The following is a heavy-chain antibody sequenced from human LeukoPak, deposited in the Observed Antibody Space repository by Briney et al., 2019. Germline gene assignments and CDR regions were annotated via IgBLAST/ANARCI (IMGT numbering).Heavy chain of an antibody. Sequence: GGSLRLFCAASGFTFSSYSMNWVRQAPGKGLEWVSSISSSSSYIYYADSVKGRFTISRDNAKNSLYLQMNSLRAEDTAVYYCARDFSGVVVPAAMAYWGQGTLVTVSS. J-gene: IGHJ4*02. V-gene: IGHV3-21*01. D-gene: IGHD2-2*01. CDR3: ARDFSGVVVPAAMAY. CDR1: GFTFSSYS. CDR2: ISSSSSYI.